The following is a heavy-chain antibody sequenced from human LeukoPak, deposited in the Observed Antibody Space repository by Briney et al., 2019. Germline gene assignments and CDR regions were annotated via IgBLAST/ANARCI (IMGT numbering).Heavy chain of an antibody. CDR1: GGSISSYY. CDR2: IYYSGST. J-gene: IGHJ4*02. CDR3: ARALYGGYGYGPHFDY. V-gene: IGHV4-59*08. Sequence: KSSQTLSLTCTVSGGSISSYYWSWIRQPPGKGLEWIGYIYYSGSTNYNPSLKSRVTISIDASKNQFSLKLSSVTAADTAVYYCARALYGGYGYGPHFDYWGQGTLVTVSS. D-gene: IGHD5-18*01.